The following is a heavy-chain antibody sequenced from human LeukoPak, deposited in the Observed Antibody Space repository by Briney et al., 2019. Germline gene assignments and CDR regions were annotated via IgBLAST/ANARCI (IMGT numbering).Heavy chain of an antibody. J-gene: IGHJ3*02. CDR2: IYYSGST. CDR1: GGSISSGDYY. D-gene: IGHD1-26*01. CDR3: ARTILRFTGEFDI. V-gene: IGHV4-30-4*01. Sequence: SETLSLTCTVSGGSISSGDYYWSWIRQPPGKGLEWIGYIYYSGSTYYNPSLKSRVTISVDTSKNQFPLKLSSVTAADTAVYYCARTILRFTGEFDIWGQGTMVTVSS.